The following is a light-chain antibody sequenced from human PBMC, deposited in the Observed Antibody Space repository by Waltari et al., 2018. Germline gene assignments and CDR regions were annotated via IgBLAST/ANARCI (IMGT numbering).Light chain of an antibody. Sequence: QSALTQPASVSGSPGQSITISCTGTSSDVGAYDFVSWYQRYPGKGPTLLISQVNKRPPGVSTRFSGSKSGNTASLTISGLQAEDEADYFCCSYARYSTPSWIFGGGTKLTVL. J-gene: IGLJ2*01. CDR3: CSYARYSTPSWI. CDR1: SSDVGAYDF. CDR2: QVN. V-gene: IGLV2-23*02.